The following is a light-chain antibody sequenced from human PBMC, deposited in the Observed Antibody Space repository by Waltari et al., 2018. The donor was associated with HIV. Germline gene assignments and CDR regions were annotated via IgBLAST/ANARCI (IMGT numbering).Light chain of an antibody. Sequence: QSALTQPASVSGSPGQSITISCTGTSSDVGGYTLVPWYQQHPGKAPKRMIYEVNKRPSGVSNRFSGSKSGNTASLTISGLQAEDEADYYCCSYAGSSTFVFGGGTKLTVL. CDR1: SSDVGGYTL. CDR2: EVN. V-gene: IGLV2-23*02. CDR3: CSYAGSSTFV. J-gene: IGLJ2*01.